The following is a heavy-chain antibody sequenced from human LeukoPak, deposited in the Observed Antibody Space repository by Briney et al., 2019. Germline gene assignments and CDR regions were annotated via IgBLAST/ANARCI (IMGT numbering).Heavy chain of an antibody. CDR1: GFTFSSSY. D-gene: IGHD1-20*01. V-gene: IGHV3-30*18. J-gene: IGHJ4*02. CDR3: AKGDNYKPLYFDN. CDR2: IFYDRGKK. Sequence: GGSLRLSCAASGFTFSSSYMSWVRQAPGKGLEWVAVIFYDRGKKFYADSVEGRFTISSDNSKDTLYLQMNSLRDEDTAVYYCAKGDNYKPLYFDNWGQGSLVTVSA.